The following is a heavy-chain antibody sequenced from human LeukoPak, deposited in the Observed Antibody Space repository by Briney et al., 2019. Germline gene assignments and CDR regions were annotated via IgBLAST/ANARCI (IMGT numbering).Heavy chain of an antibody. Sequence: GASVKVSCKASGYTFTSYYMHWVRQAPGQGLEWMGIINPSGGSTSYAQKFQGRVTMTRDTSTSTVYMELSRLRSDDTAVYYCARDGDDILTGYSYYYYYYYMDVWGKGTTVTVSS. CDR3: ARDGDDILTGYSYYYYYYYMDV. V-gene: IGHV1-46*01. CDR2: INPSGGST. CDR1: GYTFTSYY. D-gene: IGHD3-9*01. J-gene: IGHJ6*03.